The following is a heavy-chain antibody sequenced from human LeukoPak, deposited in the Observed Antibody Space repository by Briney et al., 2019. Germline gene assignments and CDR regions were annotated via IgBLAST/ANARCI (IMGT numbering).Heavy chain of an antibody. CDR1: GGSISSYY. CDR2: IYYSGST. D-gene: IGHD6-13*01. J-gene: IGHJ4*02. Sequence: SETLSLTCTVSGGSISSYYWSWIRQPPGKGLEWIGYIYYSGSTNYNPSLKSRVTISVDTSKNQFSLKLSSVTAADTAVYYCARGPSAAVKYLDFWGQGTLVTVSS. CDR3: ARGPSAAVKYLDF. V-gene: IGHV4-59*01.